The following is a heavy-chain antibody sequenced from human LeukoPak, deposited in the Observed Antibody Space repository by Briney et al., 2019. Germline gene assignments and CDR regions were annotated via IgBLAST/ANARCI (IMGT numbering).Heavy chain of an antibody. CDR1: GESLSDLY. CDR2: INHSGST. J-gene: IGHJ5*02. D-gene: IGHD6-19*01. CDR3: ARRLKYTSGWHTRPIWFDP. Sequence: SETLSLTCAIYGESLSDLYWSWVRQSPGKGLEWIGDINHSGSTNYNPSLKSRVTISLDTSKNRFSLNLSSVTAADTAVYYCARRLKYTSGWHTRPIWFDPWGQGTLVTVSS. V-gene: IGHV4-34*01.